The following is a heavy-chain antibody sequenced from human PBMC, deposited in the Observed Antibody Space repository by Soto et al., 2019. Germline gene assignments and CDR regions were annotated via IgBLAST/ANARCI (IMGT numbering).Heavy chain of an antibody. CDR1: GFTFSSYA. CDR3: AKGITMIVVVDGMDV. V-gene: IGHV3-64*04. J-gene: IGHJ6*02. D-gene: IGHD3-22*01. Sequence: GGSLRLSCSASGFTFSSYAMHWVRQAPGKGLEYVSAISSNGGSTYYADSVKGRFTISRDNSKNTLYLQMNSLSAEDTAVYYCAKGITMIVVVDGMDVGGQGTTVPVSS. CDR2: ISSNGGST.